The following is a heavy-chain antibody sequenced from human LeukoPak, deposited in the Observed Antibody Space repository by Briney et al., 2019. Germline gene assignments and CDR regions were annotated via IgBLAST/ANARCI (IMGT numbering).Heavy chain of an antibody. Sequence: PSETLSLTCTVSGGSISSYYWSWIRQPPGKGLEWIGYIYYSGSTNYNPSLKSRVTISVDTSKNQFSLKLSSVTAADTAVYYCARGVTAGWSDPWGQGTLVTVSS. CDR3: ARGVTAGWSDP. V-gene: IGHV4-59*01. CDR2: IYYSGST. CDR1: GGSISSYY. J-gene: IGHJ5*02. D-gene: IGHD3-10*01.